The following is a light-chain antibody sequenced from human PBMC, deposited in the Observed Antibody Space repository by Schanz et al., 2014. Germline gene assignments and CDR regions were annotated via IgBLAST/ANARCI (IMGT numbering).Light chain of an antibody. V-gene: IGKV3D-20*02. CDR3: QQRSNWPQT. CDR2: DAS. Sequence: EIVLAQSPGTLSLSPGERATLSCRASQSVSSSYLAWYQQKPGQAPRLLIYDASNRATGIPARFSGSGSGADFTLTISSLEPEDFAVYYCQQRSNWPQTFGQGTKVEI. J-gene: IGKJ1*01. CDR1: QSVSSSY.